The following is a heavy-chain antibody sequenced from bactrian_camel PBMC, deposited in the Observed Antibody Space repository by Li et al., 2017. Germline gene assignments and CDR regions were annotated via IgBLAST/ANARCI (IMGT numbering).Heavy chain of an antibody. J-gene: IGHJ4*01. CDR2: LDSDGST. CDR1: GYTYKGYC. Sequence: VQLVESGGGSVQAGGSLRLSCTVSGYTYKGYCLGWFRQAPGKEREGVAALDSDGSTYYADDVKGRLTISRDDENTLYLQLDSLKTEDTAMYYCAKDRVRWSGVWDYWGEGTQVTVS. V-gene: IGHV3S1*01. CDR3: AKDRVRWSGVWDY. D-gene: IGHD6*01.